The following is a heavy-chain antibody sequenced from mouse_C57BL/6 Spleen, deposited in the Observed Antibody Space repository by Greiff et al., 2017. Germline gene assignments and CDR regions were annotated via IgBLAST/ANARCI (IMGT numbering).Heavy chain of an antibody. CDR1: GFSFNTYA. D-gene: IGHD4-1*01. J-gene: IGHJ2*01. CDR3: VRERGSNWAFDY. CDR2: IRSKSNNYAT. V-gene: IGHV10-1*01. Sequence: EVQVVESGGGLVQPKGSLKLSCAASGFSFNTYAMNWVRQAPGKGLEWVARIRSKSNNYATYYADTVKDRFTISRDDSESMLYLQMNNLKTEDTAMYYCVRERGSNWAFDYWGQGTTLTVSS.